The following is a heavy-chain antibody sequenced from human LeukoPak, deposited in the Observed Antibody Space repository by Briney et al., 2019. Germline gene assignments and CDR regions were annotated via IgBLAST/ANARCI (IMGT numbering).Heavy chain of an antibody. CDR3: ARSPFYDYVWGSYRYRYYYYMDV. J-gene: IGHJ6*03. CDR2: INPNSGGT. Sequence: GASVKVSCKASGYTFTGYYMHWVRQAPGQGLEWMGWINPNSGGTNYAQKFQGRVTMTRDTSISTAYMELSSLRSEDTAVYYCARSPFYDYVWGSYRYRYYYYMDVWGKGTTVTISS. V-gene: IGHV1-2*02. D-gene: IGHD3-16*02. CDR1: GYTFTGYY.